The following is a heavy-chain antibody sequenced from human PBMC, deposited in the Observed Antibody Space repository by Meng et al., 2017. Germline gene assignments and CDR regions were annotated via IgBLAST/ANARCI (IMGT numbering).Heavy chain of an antibody. CDR2: ISAYNGNT. V-gene: IGHV1-18*01. CDR3: AREGRVDFDY. D-gene: IGHD1-26*01. J-gene: IGHJ4*02. Sequence: QLQLGRSGAGVKKPGTPVKVSCKASGYTFTCYGIGWVRQAPGQGLKWMGWISAYNGNTNYAQKLQGRVTMTTDTSTSTAYMELRSLRSDDTAVYYCAREGRVDFDYWGQGTLVTVSS. CDR1: GYTFTCYG.